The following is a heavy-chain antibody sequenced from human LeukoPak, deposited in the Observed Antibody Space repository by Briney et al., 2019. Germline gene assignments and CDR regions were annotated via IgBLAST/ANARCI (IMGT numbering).Heavy chain of an antibody. CDR3: ASGDYSGFNYGPLDS. CDR2: IGASVPNT. D-gene: IGHD5-12*01. J-gene: IGHJ4*02. V-gene: IGHV1-18*01. Sequence: GASVKVSCKASGYAFSTNVISWVRQAPGQGLEWMGCIGASVPNTNYAQQFRGRVTMTTDTSASTVYMELGNLISGDTAVYYCASGDYSGFNYGPLDSWGQGTLVTVSS. CDR1: GYAFSTNV.